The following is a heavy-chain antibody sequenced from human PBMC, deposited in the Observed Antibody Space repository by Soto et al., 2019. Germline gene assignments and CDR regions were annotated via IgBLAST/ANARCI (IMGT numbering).Heavy chain of an antibody. J-gene: IGHJ6*02. Sequence: QVQLVQSGAEVKKPGSSVKVSCKASGGTFSSYAISWVRQAPGQGLEWMGGIIPIFGTANYAQKFQGRVTITADESTSTAYMELSSLRSEDTVVYYCAGLAVAGLTYYYYGMDVWGQGTTVTVSS. CDR1: GGTFSSYA. V-gene: IGHV1-69*01. D-gene: IGHD6-19*01. CDR3: AGLAVAGLTYYYYGMDV. CDR2: IIPIFGTA.